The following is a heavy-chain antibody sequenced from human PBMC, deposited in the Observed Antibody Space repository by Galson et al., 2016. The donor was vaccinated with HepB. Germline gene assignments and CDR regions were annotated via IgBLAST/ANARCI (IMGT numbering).Heavy chain of an antibody. Sequence: LRLSCAASGFTFSSYALHWVRQAPGKGLEWVALISYDGSNKYYADSVKGRFTISRDNSKNTLYLQMNSLRADDTAVYYCARDGRQQLFRRLDYWGQGTLVPVSS. D-gene: IGHD6-13*01. CDR1: GFTFSSYA. CDR2: ISYDGSNK. CDR3: ARDGRQQLFRRLDY. V-gene: IGHV3-30-3*01. J-gene: IGHJ4*02.